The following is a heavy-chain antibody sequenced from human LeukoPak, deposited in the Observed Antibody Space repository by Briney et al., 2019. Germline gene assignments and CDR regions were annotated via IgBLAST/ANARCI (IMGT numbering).Heavy chain of an antibody. J-gene: IGHJ4*02. D-gene: IGHD1-26*01. Sequence: SETLSLTCTVSGGSISSYYWSWIRQPPGKGLEWIGYIYYSGSTNYNPSLKSRVTISVDTPKNQFSLKLSSVTAADTAVYYCASYPVSGSYYDYWGQGTLVTVSS. CDR3: ASYPVSGSYYDY. V-gene: IGHV4-59*08. CDR2: IYYSGST. CDR1: GGSISSYY.